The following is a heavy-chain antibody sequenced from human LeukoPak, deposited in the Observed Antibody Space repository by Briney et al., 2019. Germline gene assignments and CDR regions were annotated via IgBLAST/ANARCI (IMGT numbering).Heavy chain of an antibody. V-gene: IGHV4-59*01. CDR2: IYNSGST. D-gene: IGHD3-9*01. CDR1: GVHMSSYY. J-gene: IGHJ4*02. CDR3: ARSRRYFDWLLSVPTLGFDY. Sequence: AETLSLTRTVSGVHMSSYYWIWLRHPPEESLEGIGYIYNSGSTNYNPSLKSRVTISVDTSKNQFSLKLSSVTAADTAVYYCARSRRYFDWLLSVPTLGFDYWGQGTLVTVSS.